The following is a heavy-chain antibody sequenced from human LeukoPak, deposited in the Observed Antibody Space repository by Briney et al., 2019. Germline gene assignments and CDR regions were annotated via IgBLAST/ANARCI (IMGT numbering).Heavy chain of an antibody. CDR1: GFTFSTHG. J-gene: IGHJ4*02. Sequence: PGGFLRLFCAASGFTFSTHGMHWVRQAPGQGLEWVAIIRYDGSNKYYADSVKGRFTISRDNSKNTLYLQMNNLRAEDTAVYYCAKDSEVTTTIEDWGQGTLVTVSS. D-gene: IGHD4-11*01. CDR3: AKDSEVTTTIED. V-gene: IGHV3-30*02. CDR2: IRYDGSNK.